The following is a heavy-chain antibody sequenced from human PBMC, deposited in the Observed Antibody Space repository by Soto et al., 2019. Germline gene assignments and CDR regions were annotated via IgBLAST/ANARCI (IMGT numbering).Heavy chain of an antibody. CDR1: GFTLSDYY. CDR2: ISSSGSTI. CDR3: ARSDAIPGAFDI. D-gene: IGHD2-8*01. V-gene: IGHV3-11*01. J-gene: IGHJ3*02. Sequence: PVGSLRLSCAASGFTLSDYYMSWIRQAPGKGLEWVSYISSSGSTIYYADSVKGRFTISRDNAKNSLYLQMNSLRAEDTAVYYCARSDAIPGAFDIWGQGAMVTVSS.